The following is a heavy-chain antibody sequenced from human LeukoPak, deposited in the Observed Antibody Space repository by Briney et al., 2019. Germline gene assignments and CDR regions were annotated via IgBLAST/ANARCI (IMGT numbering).Heavy chain of an antibody. CDR3: ARDLLTYTDNLYCSGDCYYYGMDV. V-gene: IGHV3-53*01. J-gene: IGHJ6*02. D-gene: IGHD2-15*01. CDR1: GFTVYNNC. Sequence: GGSLRLSCVASGFTVYNNCISWVRQAPGKGLEWVSVIYGGGTTYYADSVKGRFTISRDNSKNTLYLQMNSLRAEDTAVYYCARDLLTYTDNLYCSGDCYYYGMDVWGQGTTVIVSS. CDR2: IYGGGTT.